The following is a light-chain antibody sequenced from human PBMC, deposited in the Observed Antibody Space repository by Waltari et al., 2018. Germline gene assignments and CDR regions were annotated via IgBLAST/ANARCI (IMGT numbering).Light chain of an antibody. CDR3: QQYNNWPGT. V-gene: IGKV3-15*01. J-gene: IGKJ1*01. Sequence: EVVMTQSPATLSVAPGERATLSRRASQSVSYKLPWDQQKPGQAPRLLIYGASTMAPGIPPRFSGSVSGTDFTLTISSLQSEDFSVYYCQQYNNWPGTFGQGTKVEIK. CDR2: GAS. CDR1: QSVSYK.